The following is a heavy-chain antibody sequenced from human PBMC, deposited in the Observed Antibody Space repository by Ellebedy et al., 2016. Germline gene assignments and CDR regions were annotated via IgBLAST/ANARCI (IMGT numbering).Heavy chain of an antibody. V-gene: IGHV3-23*01. CDR3: YYGHYSGF. J-gene: IGHJ4*02. CDR1: GFPFRNFF. CDR2: ISGDGDTT. Sequence: GESLKISCVASGFPFRNFFMSWVRQAPGEGLEWVSTISGDGDTTFSADSVKGRFTISRDNSRYTLYLQMDSLTAADTAVYYCYYGHYSGFWGQGTLVTVSS. D-gene: IGHD4-17*01.